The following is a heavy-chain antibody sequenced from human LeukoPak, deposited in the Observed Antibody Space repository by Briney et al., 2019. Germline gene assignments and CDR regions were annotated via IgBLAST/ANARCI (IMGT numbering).Heavy chain of an antibody. CDR3: AKTTVTTAQHFDY. J-gene: IGHJ4*02. D-gene: IGHD4-17*01. CDR2: IYPGDSDT. V-gene: IGHV5-51*01. Sequence: GESLKISCKGSGYSFTSYWIGWVRQMPGKGLEWMGIIYPGDSDTRYSPSFQGQVTISADKSISTAYLQWSSLKASDTAMYYCAKTTVTTAQHFDYWGQGTLVTVSS. CDR1: GYSFTSYW.